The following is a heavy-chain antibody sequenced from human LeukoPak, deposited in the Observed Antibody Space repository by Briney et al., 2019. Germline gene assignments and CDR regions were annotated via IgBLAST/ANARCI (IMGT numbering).Heavy chain of an antibody. J-gene: IGHJ6*04. CDR3: ARDKGSGSFYYYYGMDV. CDR1: GGTFSSYA. CDR2: IIPIFGTA. Sequence: SVKVSCKASGGTFSSYAISWVRQAPGQGLEWMGGIIPIFGTANYAQKFQGRVTITADESTGTAYMELSSLGSEDTAVYYCARDKGSGSFYYYYGMDVWGKGTTVTVSS. D-gene: IGHD3-10*01. V-gene: IGHV1-69*13.